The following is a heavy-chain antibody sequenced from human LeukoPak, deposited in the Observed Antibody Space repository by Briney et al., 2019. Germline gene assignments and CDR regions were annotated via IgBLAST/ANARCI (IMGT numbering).Heavy chain of an antibody. Sequence: GGSLRLSCAASGFTFSNAWMNWVRQAPGKGLEWVGRIKSKTDGGTTDYAAPVKGRLTISRDDSKNTLYLQMNSLKTEDTAVYYCTTAGSKVATIRVRYFDYWGQGTLVTVSS. CDR1: GFTFSNAW. J-gene: IGHJ4*02. CDR2: IKSKTDGGTT. D-gene: IGHD5-12*01. V-gene: IGHV3-15*07. CDR3: TTAGSKVATIRVRYFDY.